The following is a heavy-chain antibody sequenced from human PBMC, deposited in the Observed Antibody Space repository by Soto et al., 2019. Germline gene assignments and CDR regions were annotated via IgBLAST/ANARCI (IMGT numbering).Heavy chain of an antibody. CDR2: ISGSGGST. D-gene: IGHD6-6*01. Sequence: GGSLRLSCAASGFTFSSYAMSWVRQAPGKGLEWVSAISGSGGSTYYADSVKGRFTISRDNSKNTLYLQMNSLRAEDTAVYYCAKDGVAARLSVDYYYYMDVWGKGTTVTVSS. V-gene: IGHV3-23*01. J-gene: IGHJ6*03. CDR1: GFTFSSYA. CDR3: AKDGVAARLSVDYYYYMDV.